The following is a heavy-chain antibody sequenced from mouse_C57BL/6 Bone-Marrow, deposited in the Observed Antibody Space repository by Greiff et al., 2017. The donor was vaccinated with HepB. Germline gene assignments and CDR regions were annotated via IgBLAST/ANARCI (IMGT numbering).Heavy chain of an antibody. CDR1: GYSFTDYN. D-gene: IGHD1-1*01. CDR3: ARPRYGSTHWYFDV. CDR2: INPNYGTT. Sequence: HLVESGPELVKPGASVKISCKASGYSFTDYNMNWVKQSNGKSLEWIGVINPNYGTTSYNQKFKGKATLTVDKSSSTAYMQLNSLTSEDSAVYYCARPRYGSTHWYFDVWGTGTTVTVSS. J-gene: IGHJ1*03. V-gene: IGHV1-39*01.